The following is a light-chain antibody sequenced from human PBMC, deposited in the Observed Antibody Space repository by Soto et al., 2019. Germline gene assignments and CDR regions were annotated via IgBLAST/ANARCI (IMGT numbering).Light chain of an antibody. J-gene: IGLJ2*01. CDR3: GTWESYLSVGV. V-gene: IGLV1-51*01. CDR2: DNN. CDR1: SSNIGAGYD. Sequence: QSVLTQPPSVSGAPGQRVTISCTGSSSNIGAGYDVHWYQQLPGTAPKLLLYDNNKRPSGIPDRFSGSKSGTSATLGITGLQTADEADYYCGTWESYLSVGVFGGGTKLTVL.